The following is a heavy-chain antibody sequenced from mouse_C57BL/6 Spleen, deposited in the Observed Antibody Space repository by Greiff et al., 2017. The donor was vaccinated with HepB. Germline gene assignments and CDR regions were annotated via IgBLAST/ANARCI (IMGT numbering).Heavy chain of an antibody. CDR2: IWSGGST. V-gene: IGHV2-2*01. CDR3: ARNVLMVTTSYYAMDY. D-gene: IGHD2-2*01. J-gene: IGHJ4*01. Sequence: QVQLKQSGPGLVQPSQSLSITCTVSGFSLTSYGVHWVRQSPGKGLEWLGVIWSGGSTDYNAAFISRLSISKDNSKSQVFFKMNSLQADDTAIYYCARNVLMVTTSYYAMDYWGQGTSVTVSS. CDR1: GFSLTSYG.